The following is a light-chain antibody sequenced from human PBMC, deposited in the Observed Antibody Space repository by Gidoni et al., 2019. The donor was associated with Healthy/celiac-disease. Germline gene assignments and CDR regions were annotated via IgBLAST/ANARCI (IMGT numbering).Light chain of an antibody. CDR1: QSVSSN. Sequence: IVMTQAPATLSVFPGERATLSCSASQSVSSNLAWYQQKPGQAPRLLIYGASTRATGIPARFSGSGSGTECTLTISSLQSEEFAVYYCQQYNNWPLTFGWGTKVEIK. CDR2: GAS. CDR3: QQYNNWPLT. V-gene: IGKV3-15*01. J-gene: IGKJ4*01.